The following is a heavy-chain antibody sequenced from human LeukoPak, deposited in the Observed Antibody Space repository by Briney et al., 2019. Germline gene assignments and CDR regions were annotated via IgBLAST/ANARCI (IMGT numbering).Heavy chain of an antibody. CDR2: INTNTGNP. CDR1: GYTFTSYA. Sequence: ASVKVSCKASGYTFTSYAMNWVRQAPGQGLEWMGWINTNTGNPTYAQGFTGRFVFSLDTSVSTAYLQISSLKAEDTAVYYCARDPQLRNYYYGMDVWGQGTTVTVSS. V-gene: IGHV7-4-1*02. J-gene: IGHJ6*02. CDR3: ARDPQLRNYYYGMDV. D-gene: IGHD3-10*01.